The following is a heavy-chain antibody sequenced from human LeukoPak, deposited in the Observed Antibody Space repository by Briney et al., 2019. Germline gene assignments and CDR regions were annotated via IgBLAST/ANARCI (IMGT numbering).Heavy chain of an antibody. Sequence: ASVKVSCKVSGYILTELSMHWVRQAPGKGLEWMGGFDPEDGETIYAQKFQGRVTMTEDTSTDTAYMELSSLRSEDTAVYYCATGRLRYFDWSNYYFDYWGQGTLVTVSS. J-gene: IGHJ4*02. D-gene: IGHD3-9*01. CDR1: GYILTELS. V-gene: IGHV1-24*01. CDR2: FDPEDGET. CDR3: ATGRLRYFDWSNYYFDY.